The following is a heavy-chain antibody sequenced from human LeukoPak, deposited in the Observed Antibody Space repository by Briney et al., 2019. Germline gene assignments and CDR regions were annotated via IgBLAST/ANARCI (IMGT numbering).Heavy chain of an antibody. D-gene: IGHD1-26*01. Sequence: ASVKVSCKASGGTFSSYAISWVRQAPGQGLEWMGGIIPIFGTANYAQKFQGRVTITADKSTSTAYMELSSLRSEDTAVYYCAREGAYYYYMDVWGKGTTVTASS. J-gene: IGHJ6*03. CDR3: AREGAYYYYMDV. V-gene: IGHV1-69*06. CDR1: GGTFSSYA. CDR2: IIPIFGTA.